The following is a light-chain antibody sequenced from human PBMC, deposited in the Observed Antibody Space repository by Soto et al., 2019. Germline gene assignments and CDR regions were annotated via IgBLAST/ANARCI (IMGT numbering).Light chain of an antibody. V-gene: IGKV3-20*01. CDR1: QSVSSNY. Sequence: ALTQSPGTLSSSPGERATLSCRASQSVSSNYLAWYQQKPGQAPRLLIYGASSRATGIPDRFSGSGSGTDFTLTISSLQAEDVAVYYCQQYYSTPYTFGQGTKLEIK. J-gene: IGKJ2*01. CDR2: GAS. CDR3: QQYYSTPYT.